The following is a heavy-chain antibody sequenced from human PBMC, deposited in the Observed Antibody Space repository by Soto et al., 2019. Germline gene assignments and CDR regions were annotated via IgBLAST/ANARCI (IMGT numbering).Heavy chain of an antibody. V-gene: IGHV1-18*01. D-gene: IGHD3-22*01. CDR3: AGLSSGYYRH. CDR1: GYTFXXXX. CDR2: ISAYNGNT. J-gene: IGHJ4*02. Sequence: ASVKVSYKASGYTFXXXXXXXXRQAPGQGLEWMGWISAYNGNTNYAQKLQGRVTMTTDTSTSTAYMELRSLRSDDTAVYYCAGLSSGYYRHWGQGTLVTVSS.